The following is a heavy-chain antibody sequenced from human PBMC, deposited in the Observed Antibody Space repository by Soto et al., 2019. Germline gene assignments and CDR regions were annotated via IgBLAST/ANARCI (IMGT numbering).Heavy chain of an antibody. CDR3: ARALSQSSSRSDGGFDY. CDR2: IIPILGIA. V-gene: IGHV1-69*02. Sequence: QVQLVQSGAEVKKPGSSVKVSCKASGGTFSSYTISWVRQAPGQGLEWMGRIIPILGIANYAQKFQGRVTITADKSTSTAYMELSSLRSEDTAVYYCARALSQSSSRSDGGFDYWGQGTLVTVSS. CDR1: GGTFSSYT. D-gene: IGHD6-13*01. J-gene: IGHJ4*02.